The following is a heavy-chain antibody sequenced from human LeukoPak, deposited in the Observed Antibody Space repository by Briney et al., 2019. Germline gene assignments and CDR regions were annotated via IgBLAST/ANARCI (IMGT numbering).Heavy chain of an antibody. D-gene: IGHD3-9*01. CDR1: GYSFTSYW. CDR2: IYPGDSDT. CDR3: ARHVPSLRYFDWLLSHLDY. J-gene: IGHJ4*02. V-gene: IGHV5-51*01. Sequence: GESLKISCQGSGYSFTSYWIGWVRQMPGKGLEWMGIIYPGDSDTRYSPSFQGQVTISADKSISTAYLQWSSLKASDTAMYYCARHVPSLRYFDWLLSHLDYWGQGTLVTVSS.